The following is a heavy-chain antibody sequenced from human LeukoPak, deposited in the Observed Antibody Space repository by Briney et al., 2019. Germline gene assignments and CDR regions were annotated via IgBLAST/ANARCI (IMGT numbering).Heavy chain of an antibody. J-gene: IGHJ5*02. V-gene: IGHV3-48*01. CDR3: ARDTYNWNVDTFDP. D-gene: IGHD1-20*01. CDR2: IGSSSSTI. Sequence: PGGSLRLSCAASGFTFSSYEMNWVRQAPGKGLEWVSYIGSSSSTIYYGDSVKGRFTISRDNAKNSLYLQMNSLRVEDTAVYYCARDTYNWNVDTFDPWGQGTLVTVSS. CDR1: GFTFSSYE.